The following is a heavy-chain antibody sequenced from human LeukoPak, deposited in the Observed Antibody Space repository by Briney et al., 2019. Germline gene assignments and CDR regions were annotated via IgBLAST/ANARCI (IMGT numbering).Heavy chain of an antibody. CDR1: GFNVSSNY. CDR3: ARGRDLGLWFGEFPNAFDI. J-gene: IGHJ3*02. V-gene: IGHV3-53*01. Sequence: GGSLRLSCAASGFNVSSNYMSWVRQAPGKGLEWVSVIYSGGSTYYADSVKGRFTISRDNSKNTLYLQMNSLRAEDTAVYYCARGRDLGLWFGEFPNAFDIWGQGTMVTVSS. D-gene: IGHD3-10*01. CDR2: IYSGGST.